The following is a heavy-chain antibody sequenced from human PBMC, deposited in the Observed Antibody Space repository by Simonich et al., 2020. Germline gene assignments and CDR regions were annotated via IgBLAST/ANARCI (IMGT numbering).Heavy chain of an antibody. CDR3: ARDSSYYAFDI. CDR1: GFTFSSYS. CDR2: ISSSSSTI. J-gene: IGHJ3*02. Sequence: EVQLVESGGGLVQPGGSLRLSCAASGFTFSSYSMNWVRQAPGKGLEWVSYISSSSSTINNADSVKVRFTNSRDNAKNSLYLQMNSLRAEDTAVYYCARDSSYYAFDIWGQGTMVTVSS. V-gene: IGHV3-48*01. D-gene: IGHD5-12*01.